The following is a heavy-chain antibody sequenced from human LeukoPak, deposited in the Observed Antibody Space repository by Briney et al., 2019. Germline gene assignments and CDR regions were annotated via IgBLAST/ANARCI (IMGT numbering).Heavy chain of an antibody. V-gene: IGHV4-59*02. J-gene: IGHJ4*02. CDR1: GCSVNNYY. CDR2: VYYTGST. Sequence: PSETLSLTCTVSGCSVNNYYWFWIRQFPGKGLEYIGYVYYTGSTDYNPSLESRVTISVDTSKNQFSLKLRSVTAADTATYYCGRQKKGLQRADTGFDSWGQGTLVIVSS. D-gene: IGHD2-15*01. CDR3: GRQKKGLQRADTGFDS.